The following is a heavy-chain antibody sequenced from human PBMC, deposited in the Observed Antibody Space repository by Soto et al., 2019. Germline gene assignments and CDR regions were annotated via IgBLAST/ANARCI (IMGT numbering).Heavy chain of an antibody. Sequence: EVQLAESGGGFVEPGGSLSLSCVVSGFSLSRAWMDWVRQVPGKGLVWVSRINKDATTTYADSVKGRFTISSDTAKNTLYLQINSLRAEDTALYYCAREDFWSFAWGQGNLVTVSS. J-gene: IGHJ5*02. D-gene: IGHD3-3*01. CDR3: AREDFWSFA. V-gene: IGHV3-74*01. CDR2: INKDATT. CDR1: GFSLSRAW.